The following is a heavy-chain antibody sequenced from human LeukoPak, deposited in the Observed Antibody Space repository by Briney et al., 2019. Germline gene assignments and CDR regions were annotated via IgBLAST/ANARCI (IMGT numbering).Heavy chain of an antibody. J-gene: IGHJ4*02. Sequence: GGSLRLSCAASGFTFSNYWMTWVRQAPGKGLEWVANIKPDGSAQYYADSVRGRFTISRDSAKNSVFLQMNSLRAEDTAVYHCARPYGIDWSGLEHWGRGTLVTVSS. CDR2: IKPDGSAQ. V-gene: IGHV3-7*01. D-gene: IGHD3-9*01. CDR1: GFTFSNYW. CDR3: ARPYGIDWSGLEH.